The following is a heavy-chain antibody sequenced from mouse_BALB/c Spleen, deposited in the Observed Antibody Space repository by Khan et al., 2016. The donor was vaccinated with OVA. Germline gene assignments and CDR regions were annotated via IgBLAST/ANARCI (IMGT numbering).Heavy chain of an antibody. CDR1: GYTFTSYW. D-gene: IGHD2-1*01. CDR3: GRGYFGYYEFAY. V-gene: IGHV1S132*01. CDR2: IFPGTGTT. J-gene: IGHJ3*01. Sequence: QVQLQQSEAELVKPGASVKLSCKTSGYTFTSYWIQWVKQRPGQGLGWIGQIFPGTGTTYYNENFKGKATLTVDTSSSTAYMQLSSLTSEDSAVYFCGRGYFGYYEFAYWGQGTLFTVSP.